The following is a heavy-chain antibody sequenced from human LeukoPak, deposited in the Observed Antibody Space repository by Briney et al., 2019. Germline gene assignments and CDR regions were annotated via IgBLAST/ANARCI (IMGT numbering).Heavy chain of an antibody. J-gene: IGHJ2*01. CDR2: IYYSGST. V-gene: IGHV4-30-4*01. CDR1: GSSIRSGEYY. CDR3: AREVDWYFDL. Sequence: PSQTLSLTCTVSGSSIRSGEYYWSWIRQPPGKGLEWIGYIYYSGSTYYNPSLKSRVTISVDTSKNQFSLKLSSVTAADTAVYYCAREVDWYFDLWGRGTLVTVSS.